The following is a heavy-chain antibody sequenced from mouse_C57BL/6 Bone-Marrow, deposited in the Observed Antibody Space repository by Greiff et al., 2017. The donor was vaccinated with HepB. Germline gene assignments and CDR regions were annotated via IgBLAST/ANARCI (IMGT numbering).Heavy chain of an antibody. Sequence: QVQLQQSGPGLVAPSQSLSITCTVSGFSLTSYGVSWVRQPPGKGLEWLGVIWGDGSTNYHSALISRLSISKDNAKSQVFLKLNSLQTDYTATYYCAKKGDGYPLYYYAMDYWGQGTSVTVSS. D-gene: IGHD2-3*01. CDR3: AKKGDGYPLYYYAMDY. V-gene: IGHV2-3*01. CDR1: GFSLTSYG. J-gene: IGHJ4*01. CDR2: IWGDGST.